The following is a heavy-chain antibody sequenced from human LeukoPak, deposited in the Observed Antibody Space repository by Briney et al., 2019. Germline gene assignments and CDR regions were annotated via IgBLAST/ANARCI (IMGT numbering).Heavy chain of an antibody. CDR1: GGSISSYY. V-gene: IGHV4-59*01. D-gene: IGHD5-24*01. CDR3: ARLRWLQVTDY. CDR2: IYYSGST. Sequence: SETLSLTCTVSGGSISSYYLSWLRQPPGKGLEWIGYIYYSGSTNYNPSLKSRVTISVDTSKNQFSLKLSSVTAAGTAVYYCARLRWLQVTDYWGQGTLVTVSS. J-gene: IGHJ4*02.